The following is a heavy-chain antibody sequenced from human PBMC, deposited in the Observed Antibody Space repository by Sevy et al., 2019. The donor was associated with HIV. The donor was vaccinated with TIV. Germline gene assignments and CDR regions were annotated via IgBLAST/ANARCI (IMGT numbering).Heavy chain of an antibody. CDR1: GITFSTSV. J-gene: IGHJ3*02. CDR2: ISGDTYYT. Sequence: PGGSLRLSCNASGITFSTSVMNWVRQSPDRGLEWVSSISGDTYYTHYADSMRGRFIVSRDNAKNSLFLEMNSLTVEDTAVYYCTRASLLGYCSTTSCYYAFDIWGPGTVVTVSS. D-gene: IGHD2-2*01. V-gene: IGHV3-21*01. CDR3: TRASLLGYCSTTSCYYAFDI.